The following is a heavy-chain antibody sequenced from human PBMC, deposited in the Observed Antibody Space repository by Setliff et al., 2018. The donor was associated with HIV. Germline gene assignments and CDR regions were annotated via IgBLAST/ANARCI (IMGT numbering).Heavy chain of an antibody. V-gene: IGHV4-39*01. J-gene: IGHJ4*02. D-gene: IGHD2-15*01. CDR3: ARGTMLVVAATPGRQWRAHFDY. CDR1: GESIRTSSYY. CDR2: VYNSGST. Sequence: PSETLSLTCTVSGESIRTSSYYWSWIRQTPEKGLEWIGSVYNSGSTYSSPSLTSRVTISVDTSKNQFSLKLSSVTAADTAVYYCARGTMLVVAATPGRQWRAHFDYWGQGTLGTVSS.